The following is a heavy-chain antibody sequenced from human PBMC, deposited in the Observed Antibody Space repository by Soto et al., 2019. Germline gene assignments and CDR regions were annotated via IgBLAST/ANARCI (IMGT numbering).Heavy chain of an antibody. J-gene: IGHJ6*02. CDR1: GFDFTTYA. CDR2: IWFDGIKE. CDR3: TRATFDV. V-gene: IGHV3-33*01. Sequence: PVGSLRLSCAVTGFDFTTYAMHGVRQTPDKGLEWVAIIWFDGIKEFYAESVRGRLTISIDTSKNTVFLQMNNVRAEDTAFYYCTRATFDVWGQGTTVTVSS.